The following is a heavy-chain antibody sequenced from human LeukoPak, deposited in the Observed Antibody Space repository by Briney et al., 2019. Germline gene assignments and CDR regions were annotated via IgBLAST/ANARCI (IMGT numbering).Heavy chain of an antibody. J-gene: IGHJ4*02. V-gene: IGHV3-64D*09. CDR1: GFTFSAYA. D-gene: IGHD1-14*01. CDR2: ISSNGGSP. Sequence: PGGLLRLSCSASGFTFSAYAMYWVRQAPGKGLEYVSGISSNGGSPVYADSVKGRFTISRDNSKNTLYLQMSSLRAEDTAVYYCVKITSVTGGDCWGQGTRLTVSS. CDR3: VKITSVTGGDC.